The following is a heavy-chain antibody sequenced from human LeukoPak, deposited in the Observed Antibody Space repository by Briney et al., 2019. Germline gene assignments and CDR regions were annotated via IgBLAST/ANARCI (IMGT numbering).Heavy chain of an antibody. J-gene: IGHJ4*02. V-gene: IGHV5-51*01. CDR3: ARLWSLVGIAAAALPDY. CDR2: IYPGDSDT. D-gene: IGHD6-13*01. CDR1: GYSFTSYW. Sequence: AGESLKISCKGSGYSFTSYWIGWVRQMPGKGLEWMGIIYPGDSDTRYSPSFQGQVTISADKSISTAYLQWSSLKASDTAMYYCARLWSLVGIAAAALPDYWGQGTLVTVSS.